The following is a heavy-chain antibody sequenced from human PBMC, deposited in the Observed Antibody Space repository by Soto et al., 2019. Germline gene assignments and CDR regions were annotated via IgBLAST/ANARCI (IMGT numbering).Heavy chain of an antibody. CDR1: GYTFTDYG. V-gene: IGHV1-18*01. J-gene: IGHJ4*02. CDR2: ITAFNGNT. Sequence: QVHLVQSGAEVEKPGASVKVSCKASGYTFTDYGISWVRQAPGQGLQWMGWITAFNGNTEYAQQFQGRVTMTTDTSTSTAYMELGSLESDDTAVYYCARISQSDFWSGYYYFFDYWGQGTLVTVSS. CDR3: ARISQSDFWSGYYYFFDY. D-gene: IGHD3-3*01.